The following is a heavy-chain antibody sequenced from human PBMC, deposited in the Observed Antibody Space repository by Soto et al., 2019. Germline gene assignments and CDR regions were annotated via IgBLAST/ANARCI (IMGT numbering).Heavy chain of an antibody. CDR2: ISSSGSTI. CDR3: ARAGQDIVVVPAAMGFDY. Sequence: GGSLRLSCAASGFTFSDYYMSWIRQAPGKGLEWVSYISSSGSTIYYADSVEGRFTISRDNAKNSLYLQMNSLRAEDTAVYYCARAGQDIVVVPAAMGFDYWGQGTLVTVSS. CDR1: GFTFSDYY. D-gene: IGHD2-2*01. V-gene: IGHV3-11*01. J-gene: IGHJ4*02.